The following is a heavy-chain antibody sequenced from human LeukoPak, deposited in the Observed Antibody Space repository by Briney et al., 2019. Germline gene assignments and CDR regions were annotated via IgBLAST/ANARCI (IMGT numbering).Heavy chain of an antibody. CDR3: AREQWLVQGGYYYYYGMDV. V-gene: IGHV1-46*01. Sequence: ASVKVSCKASGYTFTSYYMHWVRQAPGQGLEWMGIINPSGGSTNYAQKFQGRVTITADESTSTAYMELSSLRSEDTAVYYCAREQWLVQGGYYYYYGMDVWGQGTTVTVSS. CDR1: GYTFTSYY. D-gene: IGHD6-19*01. J-gene: IGHJ6*02. CDR2: INPSGGST.